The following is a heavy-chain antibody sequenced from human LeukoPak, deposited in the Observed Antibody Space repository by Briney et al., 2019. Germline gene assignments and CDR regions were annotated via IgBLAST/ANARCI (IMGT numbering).Heavy chain of an antibody. D-gene: IGHD4-17*01. J-gene: IGHJ4*02. Sequence: SETLSLTCTVSGGSISSYYWSWIRQPPGKGLEWIGYIYYTGSTNYNPSLKSRVTISVDTSKNQFSLRLYSVTAADTAVYYCARHRSGDYGDYVIDYWGQGTLVTVSS. V-gene: IGHV4-59*08. CDR2: IYYTGST. CDR3: ARHRSGDYGDYVIDY. CDR1: GGSISSYY.